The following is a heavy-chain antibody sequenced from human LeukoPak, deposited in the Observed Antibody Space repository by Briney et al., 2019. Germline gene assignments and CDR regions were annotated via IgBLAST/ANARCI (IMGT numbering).Heavy chain of an antibody. V-gene: IGHV3-23*01. Sequence: PGGSLRLSCAPSGFTFSSHAMSWVRQAPGKGLEWVSAISGSGGSTYYADSVKGRFTISRDNSKNTLYLQMNSLRAEDAAVYYCARGRGSGHKENWFDPWGQGTLVTVSS. J-gene: IGHJ5*02. CDR3: ARGRGSGHKENWFDP. D-gene: IGHD6-19*01. CDR2: ISGSGGST. CDR1: GFTFSSHA.